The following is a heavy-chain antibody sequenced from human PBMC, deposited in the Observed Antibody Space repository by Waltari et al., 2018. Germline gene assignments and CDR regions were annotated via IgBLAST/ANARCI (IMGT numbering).Heavy chain of an antibody. J-gene: IGHJ4*02. CDR3: ARDRGPDVNEAMGLDY. CDR1: GDSISRGSYY. V-gene: IGHV4-61*02. CDR2: IYKSGST. Sequence: QVQLQESGPGLVKPSQTLSLTCTVSGDSISRGSYYWTWIRQPAGKGLEWIGYIYKSGSTNYNPSLKTRLSISMNKSNNQLSLTLKSVTAADTAVYYCARDRGPDVNEAMGLDYWGQGTRVTVSS. D-gene: IGHD3-10*01.